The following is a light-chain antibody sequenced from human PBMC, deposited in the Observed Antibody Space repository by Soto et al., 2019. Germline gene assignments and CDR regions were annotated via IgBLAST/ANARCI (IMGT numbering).Light chain of an antibody. Sequence: DIQMPQSPSTLAASVGDGVTITCRASQSISSWLAWYQQKPGKAPKLLIYDASRVASGVPSRFSGSGSGTEFTLTISSLQPDDFATYYCQQYNSYSWTFGQGTKVAIK. CDR2: DAS. V-gene: IGKV1-5*01. J-gene: IGKJ1*01. CDR3: QQYNSYSWT. CDR1: QSISSW.